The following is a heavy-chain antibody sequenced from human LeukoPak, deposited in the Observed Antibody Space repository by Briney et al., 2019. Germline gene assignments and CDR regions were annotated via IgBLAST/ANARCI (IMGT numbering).Heavy chain of an antibody. Sequence: PGRSLRLSCAASGFTFSSYTIHWVRQAPGKGLEWVAVISYDGDNRIYADSVKGRFTISRDNSKNTLYLQMNSLRAEDTAVYYCASEGTVRGQGTLVTVSS. CDR3: ASEGTV. CDR2: ISYDGDNR. CDR1: GFTFSSYT. J-gene: IGHJ4*02. D-gene: IGHD4-11*01. V-gene: IGHV3-30-3*01.